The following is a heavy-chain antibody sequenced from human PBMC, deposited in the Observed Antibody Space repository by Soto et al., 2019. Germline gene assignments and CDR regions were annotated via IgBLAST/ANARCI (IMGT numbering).Heavy chain of an antibody. CDR1: GDTLTEVS. V-gene: IGHV1-24*01. Sequence: QVQLIQSGAEVKRPGASVKVSCKVSGDTLTEVSIHWVRQAPGEGLEWMGGFDPEDGETIYAQKCQGRVTMTEDTSTDTAYMELSSLRSDDTAVYYCTKLRTSSLYVLFDPWGQGTLVTVSS. CDR2: FDPEDGET. CDR3: TKLRTSSLYVLFDP. J-gene: IGHJ5*02. D-gene: IGHD2-2*01.